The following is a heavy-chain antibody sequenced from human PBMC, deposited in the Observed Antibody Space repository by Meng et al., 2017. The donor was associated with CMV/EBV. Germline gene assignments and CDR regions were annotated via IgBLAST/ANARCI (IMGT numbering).Heavy chain of an antibody. CDR2: ISSSSSTI. D-gene: IGHD5-12*01. CDR3: AREMRATGYYYYGMDV. CDR1: GFTFSSYS. V-gene: IGHV3-48*04. Sequence: GESLKISCAASGFTFSSYSMNWVRQAPGKGLEWVSYISSSSSTIYYADSVKGRFTISRDNAKNSLYLQMNSLRAEDTAVYYCAREMRATGYYYYGMDVWGQGTTVTVSS. J-gene: IGHJ6*02.